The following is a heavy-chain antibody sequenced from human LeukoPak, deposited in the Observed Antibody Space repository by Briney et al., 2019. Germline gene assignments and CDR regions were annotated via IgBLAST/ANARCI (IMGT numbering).Heavy chain of an antibody. D-gene: IGHD2-2*01. J-gene: IGHJ6*02. Sequence: GGSLRLSCAASGFTFSRYGMHWVRQAPGKGLEWVSYISSSGSTIYYADSVKGRFTISRDNAKKSLYLQMNSLRDEDTAVYYCAREDLSGYPYYYGMDVWGQGTTVTVSS. CDR2: ISSSGSTI. V-gene: IGHV3-48*02. CDR1: GFTFSRYG. CDR3: AREDLSGYPYYYGMDV.